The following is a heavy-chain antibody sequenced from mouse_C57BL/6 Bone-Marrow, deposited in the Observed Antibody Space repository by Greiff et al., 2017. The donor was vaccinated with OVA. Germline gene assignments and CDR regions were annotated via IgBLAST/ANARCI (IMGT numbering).Heavy chain of an antibody. D-gene: IGHD1-1*01. Sequence: EVKLVESGGGLVQPGGSLKLSCAASGFTFSDYGMAWVRQAPRKGPEWVAFISNLAYSIYYADTVTGRFTISRENAKNTLYLEMSSLRSEDTAMYYCARQPYYYGSSYDAMDYWGQGTSVTVSS. J-gene: IGHJ4*01. V-gene: IGHV5-15*01. CDR3: ARQPYYYGSSYDAMDY. CDR2: ISNLAYSI. CDR1: GFTFSDYG.